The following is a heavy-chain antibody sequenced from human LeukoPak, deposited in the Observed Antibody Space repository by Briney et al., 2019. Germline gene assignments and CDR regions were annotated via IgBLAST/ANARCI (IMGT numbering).Heavy chain of an antibody. J-gene: IGHJ6*02. CDR3: ARGQLSRRWPQEGWYYYYYYGMDV. Sequence: SETLSLTCTVSGGSISGSSYYWGWIRQPPGKGLEWIGSIYYSGSTYYNPSLKSRVTISVDTSKNQSSLKLSSVTAADTAVYYCARGQLSRRWPQEGWYYYYYYGMDVWGQGTTVTVSS. V-gene: IGHV4-39*02. CDR1: GGSISGSSYY. D-gene: IGHD4-23*01. CDR2: IYYSGST.